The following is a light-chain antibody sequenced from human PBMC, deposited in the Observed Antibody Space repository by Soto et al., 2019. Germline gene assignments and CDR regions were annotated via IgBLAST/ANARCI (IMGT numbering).Light chain of an antibody. CDR2: GAS. J-gene: IGKJ5*01. Sequence: EILMTQSPATLSVSPGEGVTLSCLASQSVSSNLAWYQQRPGQAPRLLIYGASTRATGIPARFSGSGSGTEFTLTISSLQSEDFAVYYCQQYNNWPPITFGQGTRLEIK. CDR3: QQYNNWPPIT. V-gene: IGKV3-15*01. CDR1: QSVSSN.